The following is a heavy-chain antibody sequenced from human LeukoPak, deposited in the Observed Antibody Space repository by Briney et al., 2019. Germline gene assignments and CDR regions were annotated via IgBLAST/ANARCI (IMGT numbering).Heavy chain of an antibody. CDR3: ARLIVVVVAASSYFDS. Sequence: GGSLRLSCTASGFTFGEDAMSWFRQAPGKGLEWLGFIRTKTNGTTAEYAASVKGRFSISRDDSKSIAYLQMNSLKTEDTAVYYCARLIVVVVAASSYFDSWGQGTRVTVSS. CDR2: IRTKTNGTTA. V-gene: IGHV3-49*03. CDR1: GFTFGEDA. D-gene: IGHD2-15*01. J-gene: IGHJ4*02.